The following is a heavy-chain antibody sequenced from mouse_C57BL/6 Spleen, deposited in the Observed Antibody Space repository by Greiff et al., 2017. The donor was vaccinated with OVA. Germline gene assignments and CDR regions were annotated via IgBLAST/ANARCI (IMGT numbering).Heavy chain of an antibody. J-gene: IGHJ4*01. V-gene: IGHV1-81*01. CDR3: ARSNYGSSYAMDY. CDR2: IYPRSGNT. CDR1: GYTFTSYG. D-gene: IGHD1-1*01. Sequence: VQLQQSGAELARPGASVKLSCKASGYTFTSYGISWVKQRTGQGLEWIGEIYPRSGNTYYNEKFKGKATFTADTSSNTAYMQLSSLTTEDSAIYYCARSNYGSSYAMDYWGQGTSVTVSS.